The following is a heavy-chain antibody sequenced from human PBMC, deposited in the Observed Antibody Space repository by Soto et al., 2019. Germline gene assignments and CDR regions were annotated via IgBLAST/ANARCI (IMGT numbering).Heavy chain of an antibody. V-gene: IGHV3-7*03. J-gene: IGHJ1*01. CDR3: VSDGYVWSGSDCFRHFKH. Sequence: EVQLVESGGDLVQPGGSLRLSCVASEFSISTYWMSWVRQAPGKGLEWVANIKEDGSAARYADSARDRFLISRDNTKNTLYLQMTNLRAEDTAIYYWVSDGYVWSGSDCFRHFKHWGRGTRVTVSS. D-gene: IGHD5-12*01. CDR2: IKEDGSAA. CDR1: EFSISTYW.